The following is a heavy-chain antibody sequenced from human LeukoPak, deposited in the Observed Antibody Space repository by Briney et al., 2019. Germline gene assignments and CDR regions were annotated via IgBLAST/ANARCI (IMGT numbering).Heavy chain of an antibody. V-gene: IGHV3-21*04. CDR3: AKDIWPGDGSTGGDAFDI. Sequence: GGSLRLSCAASGFTFSSYSMNWVRQAPGKGLEWVSSISIGSNYIYYADSVKGRFTISRDNSKNSLYLQMNSLRTEDTALYYCAKDIWPGDGSTGGDAFDIWGQGTMVTVSS. CDR1: GFTFSSYS. J-gene: IGHJ3*02. D-gene: IGHD5-24*01. CDR2: ISIGSNYI.